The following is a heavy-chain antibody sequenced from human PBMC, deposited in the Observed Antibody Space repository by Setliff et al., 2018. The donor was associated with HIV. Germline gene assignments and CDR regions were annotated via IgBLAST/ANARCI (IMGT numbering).Heavy chain of an antibody. J-gene: IGHJ4*02. D-gene: IGHD2-21*01. CDR3: ARLGRAIDDGGSSLRLDF. Sequence: SETLSLTCVVSDDSFSNYDWTWIRQSPGKALEWIGYISSSGTTNYNPSLRGRVTISMETSNTRFSLWLRSATAADTSTYFCARLGRAIDDGGSSLRLDFWGQGMLVTVSS. CDR2: ISSSGTT. CDR1: DDSFSNYD. V-gene: IGHV4-4*09.